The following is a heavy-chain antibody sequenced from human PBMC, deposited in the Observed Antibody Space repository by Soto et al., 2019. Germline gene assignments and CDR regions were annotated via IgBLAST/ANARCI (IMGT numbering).Heavy chain of an antibody. CDR3: ARVWFGELLFDY. CDR2: IYSGGST. Sequence: GGSLRLSCTTSGFTFGDYAVSWFRQAPGKGLEWVSVIYSGGSTYYADSVKGRFTISRDNSKNTLYLQMNSLRAEDTAVYYCARVWFGELLFDYWGQGTLVTVSS. D-gene: IGHD3-10*01. J-gene: IGHJ4*02. CDR1: GFTFGDYA. V-gene: IGHV3-66*01.